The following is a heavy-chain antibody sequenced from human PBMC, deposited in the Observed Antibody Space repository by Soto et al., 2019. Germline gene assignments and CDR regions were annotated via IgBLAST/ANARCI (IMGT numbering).Heavy chain of an antibody. V-gene: IGHV3-64D*06. J-gene: IGHJ4*02. CDR3: VKDQTVSSAYYDILTGPLYFDY. D-gene: IGHD3-9*01. CDR1: GFTFSTFP. Sequence: PGGSLRLSCSASGFTFSTFPMTWVRQVPGKGLDFVPAISSNGGSTYYADSVKGRFTISRDNSKNTLYLQMSSLRAEDTAVYYCVKDQTVSSAYYDILTGPLYFDYWGQGTLVTVSS. CDR2: ISSNGGST.